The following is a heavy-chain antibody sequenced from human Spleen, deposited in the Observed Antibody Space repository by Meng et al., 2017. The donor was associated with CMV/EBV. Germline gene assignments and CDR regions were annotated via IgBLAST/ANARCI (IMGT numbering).Heavy chain of an antibody. CDR2: IYHTGST. CDR1: GGSVSSGGYY. J-gene: IGHJ3*02. V-gene: IGHV4-61*08. D-gene: IGHD3-3*02. Sequence: GSLRLSCTVSGGSVSSGGYYWSWIRQPPGKGLEYIGYIYHTGSTNYNPSLESRVTMSVDTSSDQFSLRLTSVTAADTAVYFCARVLGNDAFDIWGQGTLVTVSS. CDR3: ARVLGNDAFDI.